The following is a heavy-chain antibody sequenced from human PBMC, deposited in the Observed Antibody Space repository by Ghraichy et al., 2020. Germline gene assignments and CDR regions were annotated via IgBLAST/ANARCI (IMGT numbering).Heavy chain of an antibody. CDR2: ISGSGDKT. V-gene: IGHV3-23*01. J-gene: IGHJ6*02. CDR3: AKDLDRTPPLVRSVYAGGLFGQPTYYYYYGVDV. CDR1: GFTFSNCA. D-gene: IGHD3/OR15-3a*01. Sequence: GGSLRLSCAVSGFTFSNCAMSWVRQAPGKGLEWVSVISGSGDKTYYAESVMGRFTVSRDNSKNTLYLQMNSLRADDTAVYYCAKDLDRTPPLVRSVYAGGLFGQPTYYYYYGVDVWGRGTTVTVAS.